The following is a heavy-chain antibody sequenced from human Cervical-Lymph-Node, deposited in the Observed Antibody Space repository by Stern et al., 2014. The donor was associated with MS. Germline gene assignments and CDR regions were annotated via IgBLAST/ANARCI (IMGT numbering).Heavy chain of an antibody. CDR1: GYTFTTYG. J-gene: IGHJ4*02. D-gene: IGHD2-8*01. Sequence: VQLVESGTEVKKPGASVLVSCKASGYTFTTYGITWVRQAPGQGLEWMGWISADSGNTEYAQKFQDRVTMTRDTTTGTAYMEVRSLRSEDTAVYYCARDKMHAFDYWGQGTQVTVPS. V-gene: IGHV1-18*01. CDR3: ARDKMHAFDY. CDR2: ISADSGNT.